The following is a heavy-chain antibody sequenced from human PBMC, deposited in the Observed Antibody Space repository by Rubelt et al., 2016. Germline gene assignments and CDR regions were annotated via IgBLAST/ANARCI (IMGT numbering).Heavy chain of an antibody. CDR1: GFSFRSCG. V-gene: IGHV3-30*02. Sequence: QVQLLESGGGVVQPGRSLRLSCAASGFSFRSCGMHWVRQAPGKGLEWVAFIRYDGSNKYFADSVKGRFTISRDNSKNTLYLQMNRLGAEETAVYYCAKNRWGDSSAYSDYWGQGTLVTVSS. CDR2: IRYDGSNK. J-gene: IGHJ4*02. D-gene: IGHD3-22*01. CDR3: AKNRWGDSSAYSDY.